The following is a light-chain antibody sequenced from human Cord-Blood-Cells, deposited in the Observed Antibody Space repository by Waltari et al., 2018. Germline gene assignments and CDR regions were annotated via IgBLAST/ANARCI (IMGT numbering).Light chain of an antibody. J-gene: IGLJ2*01. CDR3: CSYAGSSVV. V-gene: IGLV2-11*01. CDR1: SSDVGGCNY. CDR2: DVS. Sequence: QSALTQPRSVSGSPGQAVTITCTGTSSDVGGCNYVSWYQRNLGKAPKLMIYDVSKRPSGDPGRISGPKSGTAASQTISGLDAEDEADYYWCSYAGSSVVLVVGTKLLVL.